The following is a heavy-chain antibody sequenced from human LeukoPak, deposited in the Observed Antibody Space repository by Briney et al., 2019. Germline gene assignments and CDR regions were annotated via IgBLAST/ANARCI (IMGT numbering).Heavy chain of an antibody. Sequence: SETLSLTCTVSGGSISSYYWSWIRQPPGKGLEWIGYIYYSGSTNYNPSLKSRVTISVDTSKNQFSLKLSSVTAADTAVYYCAREGDFWRRNYYFDYWRQGTLVTVSS. V-gene: IGHV4-59*01. J-gene: IGHJ4*02. CDR2: IYYSGST. D-gene: IGHD3-3*01. CDR1: GGSISSYY. CDR3: AREGDFWRRNYYFDY.